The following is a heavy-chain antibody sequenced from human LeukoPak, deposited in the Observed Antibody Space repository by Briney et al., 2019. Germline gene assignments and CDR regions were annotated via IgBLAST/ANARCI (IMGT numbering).Heavy chain of an antibody. Sequence: PSETLSLTCTVSRGSITSSTYYWGWIRQPPGKGLEWIGSIYYSGSTYYSPSLKTRLTISADPSENQFSLKLTSVTAADTAVYYCAGHSNGWYSVFDYWGPGTVVTVSS. CDR3: AGHSNGWYSVFDY. CDR2: IYYSGST. CDR1: RGSITSSTYY. D-gene: IGHD6-19*01. J-gene: IGHJ4*02. V-gene: IGHV4-39*01.